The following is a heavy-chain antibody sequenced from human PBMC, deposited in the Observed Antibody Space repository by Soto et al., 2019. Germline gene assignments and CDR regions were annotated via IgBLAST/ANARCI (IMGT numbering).Heavy chain of an antibody. J-gene: IGHJ5*02. CDR2: MYHSGTF. CDR3: ARAQFYSGSGNYNNLMFDA. CDR1: GGSITDYS. Sequence: SETLSLTCTVSGGSITDYSWVWIRQPAGKGLEWIGYMYHSGTFLKSPSLKTRLTMSLDMSKNQFSLTLNSMTAADTAVYYCARAQFYSGSGNYNNLMFDAWGQGIQVTVS. D-gene: IGHD3-10*01. V-gene: IGHV4-4*07.